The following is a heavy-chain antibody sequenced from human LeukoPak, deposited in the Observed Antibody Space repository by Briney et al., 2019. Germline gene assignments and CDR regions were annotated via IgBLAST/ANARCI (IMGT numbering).Heavy chain of an antibody. J-gene: IGHJ4*02. CDR3: ARHSNSSSSLGVLGFFDY. CDR1: GGSFSGYY. V-gene: IGHV4-34*01. Sequence: PSETLSLTRAVYGGSFSGYYWSWIRQPPGKGLEWIGEINHSGSTNYNPSLKSRVTISVDTSKNQFSLKLSSVTAADTAVYYCARHSNSSSSLGVLGFFDYWGQGTLVTVSS. D-gene: IGHD6-6*01. CDR2: INHSGST.